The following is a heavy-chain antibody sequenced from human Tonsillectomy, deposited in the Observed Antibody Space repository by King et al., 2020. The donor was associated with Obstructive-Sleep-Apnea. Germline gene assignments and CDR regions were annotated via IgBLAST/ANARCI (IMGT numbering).Heavy chain of an antibody. Sequence: VQLQESGPGLVKPSVTLSLTCAVSGCSISSTNWWSWVLQPPGEGLDWSWEIYHIGSTSYNPSLKSRVTLSLDKSKNQFSLELTSVTAADTAVYFCARHSYSSGLYYYGLDVWGQGTTVTVSS. V-gene: IGHV4-4*02. J-gene: IGHJ6*02. CDR2: IYHIGST. CDR1: GCSISSTNW. D-gene: IGHD6-19*01. CDR3: ARHSYSSGLYYYGLDV.